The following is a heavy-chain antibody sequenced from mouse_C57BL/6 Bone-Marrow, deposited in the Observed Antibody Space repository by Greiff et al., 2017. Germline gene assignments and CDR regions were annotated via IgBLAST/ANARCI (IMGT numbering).Heavy chain of an antibody. D-gene: IGHD1-1*01. CDR1: GFNINNTY. V-gene: IGHV14-3*01. CDR3: ARRRLLRSWYFEY. Sequence: EVQLQQSVAELVRPGASVKLSCTASGFNINNTYMHWVKQRPEQGLEWIGRIDPANGNTKYAPKFQGKATITADTSSNTAYLQLSSLTSEDTAIYYCARRRLLRSWYFEYWGQGTTLPVSS. CDR2: IDPANGNT. J-gene: IGHJ2*01.